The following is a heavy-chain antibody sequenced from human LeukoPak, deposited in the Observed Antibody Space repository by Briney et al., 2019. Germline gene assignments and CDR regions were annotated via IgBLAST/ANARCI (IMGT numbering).Heavy chain of an antibody. J-gene: IGHJ4*02. CDR1: GFTFSGFW. V-gene: IGHV3-7*03. D-gene: IGHD3-22*01. CDR2: INSDGSEG. Sequence: GGSLRLSCAVSGFTFSGFWMSWSRQAPGKGLEWVASINSDGSEGYYADVVKGRFTISRDNAKNSLYLQINSLRAEDTAVYYCAKETTRIVVVITTLFDYWGQGTLVTVSS. CDR3: AKETTRIVVVITTLFDY.